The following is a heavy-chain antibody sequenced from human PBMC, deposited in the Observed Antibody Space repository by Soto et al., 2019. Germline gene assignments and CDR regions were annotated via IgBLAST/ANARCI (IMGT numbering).Heavy chain of an antibody. CDR1: GGSISSGGYY. CDR3: ARETLNNYYYYYYMDV. V-gene: IGHV4-31*03. Sequence: PSETLSLTCTVSGGSISSGGYYWSWIRQHPGKGLEWIGYIYYGGSTYYNPSLKSRVTISVDTSKNQFSLKLSSVTAADRAVYYCARETLNNYYYYYYMDVWGKGTTVTVSS. J-gene: IGHJ6*03. CDR2: IYYGGST.